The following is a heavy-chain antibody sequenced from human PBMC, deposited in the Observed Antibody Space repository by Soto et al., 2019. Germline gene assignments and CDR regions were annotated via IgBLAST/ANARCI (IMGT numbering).Heavy chain of an antibody. CDR1: GDSISISSYY. V-gene: IGHV4-39*01. J-gene: IGHJ4*02. Sequence: QLQLQESGPGLVKPSETLSLTCSVSGDSISISSYYWGWVRQPPGKGLEWIGSIHYSGSTHYNPSLQSRVTISGDASKKQFSLKLGSVTAADTAMYHCASTKDETLYFDYWGQGNLVTVSS. CDR3: ASTKDETLYFDY. CDR2: IHYSGST. D-gene: IGHD2-15*01.